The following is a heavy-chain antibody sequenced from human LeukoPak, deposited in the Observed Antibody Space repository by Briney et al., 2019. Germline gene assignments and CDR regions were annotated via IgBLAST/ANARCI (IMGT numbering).Heavy chain of an antibody. J-gene: IGHJ4*02. D-gene: IGHD3-10*01. CDR1: GGSISSNSYY. V-gene: IGHV4-39*01. CDR3: ARTRYYYNSRSYGAPYYFDY. Sequence: PSETLSLTCAVSGGSISSNSYYWGWIRQPPGKGLEWIGSNSGSTYYNPSLKSRVTISVDTSKNQFSLKLSSVTAADTAVYYCARTRYYYNSRSYGAPYYFDYWGQGTLVTVSS. CDR2: NSGST.